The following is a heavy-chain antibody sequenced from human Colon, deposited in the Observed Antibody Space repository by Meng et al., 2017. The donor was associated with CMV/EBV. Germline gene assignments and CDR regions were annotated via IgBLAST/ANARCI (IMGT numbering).Heavy chain of an antibody. CDR2: VYISGNT. CDR1: GASITSYY. CDR3: ARDSNLSGLAY. Sequence: QVELRGSGPVLVKPSGTLSLTCAVSGASITSYYWIWIRQPAGKGLEWIGRVYISGNTNYNPSLKSRVTMSIDTSKNQLSLNIRSVTAADTAVYYCARDSNLSGLAYWGQGTLVTVSS. J-gene: IGHJ4*02. V-gene: IGHV4-4*07. D-gene: IGHD3-10*01.